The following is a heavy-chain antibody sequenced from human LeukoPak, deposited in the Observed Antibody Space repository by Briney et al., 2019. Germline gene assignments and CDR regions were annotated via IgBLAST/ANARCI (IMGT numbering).Heavy chain of an antibody. V-gene: IGHV1-8*01. J-gene: IGHJ4*02. CDR2: MNPNSGNT. D-gene: IGHD2-15*01. CDR1: GYTFTSYD. CDR3: ARGIKRGWTIDY. Sequence: GASVKVSCKASGYTFTSYDINWVRQATGQGLEWMGWMNPNSGNTGYAQMFQGRVTMTRNTSISTAYMELSSLRSEDTAVYYCARGIKRGWTIDYWGQGTLVTVSS.